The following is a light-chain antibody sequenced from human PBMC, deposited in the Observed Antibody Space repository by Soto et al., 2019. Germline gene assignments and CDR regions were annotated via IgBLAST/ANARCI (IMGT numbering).Light chain of an antibody. V-gene: IGKV3-20*01. CDR2: GAS. J-gene: IGKJ1*01. CDR3: QQYGSSPTT. CDR1: QSVSSSY. Sequence: EIVLTQSPGTLSLSQGERATLSCRASQSVSSSYLAWYQQKPGQAPRLLIYGASSRATGIPDRFSGSGSGTDFTLTISRLEPEDFAVYYCQQYGSSPTTFGQGTKVDIK.